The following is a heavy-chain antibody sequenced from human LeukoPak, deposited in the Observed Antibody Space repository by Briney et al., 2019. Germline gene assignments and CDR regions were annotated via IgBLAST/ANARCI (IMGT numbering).Heavy chain of an antibody. J-gene: IGHJ5*02. CDR3: ARDDYAGANWFDP. Sequence: SVKVSCKASGGTFSSYAISWVRQASGQGLEWMGGIIPIFGTANYAQKFQGRVTITTDESTSTAYMELSSLRSEDTAVYYCARDDYAGANWFDPWGQGTLVTVSS. V-gene: IGHV1-69*05. CDR1: GGTFSSYA. D-gene: IGHD4-17*01. CDR2: IIPIFGTA.